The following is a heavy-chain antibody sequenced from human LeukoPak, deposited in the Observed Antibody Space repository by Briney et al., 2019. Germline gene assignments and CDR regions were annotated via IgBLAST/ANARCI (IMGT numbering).Heavy chain of an antibody. CDR3: ARHLVAAAGNDY. CDR1: GGSISSGGYY. J-gene: IGHJ4*02. CDR2: IYYSGST. V-gene: IGHV4-61*08. D-gene: IGHD6-13*01. Sequence: SQTLSLTCTVSGGSISSGGYYWSWIRQPPGKGLEWIGYIYYSGSTNYNPSLKSRVTISVDTSKNQFSLKLSSVTAADTTVYYCARHLVAAAGNDYWGQGTLVTVSS.